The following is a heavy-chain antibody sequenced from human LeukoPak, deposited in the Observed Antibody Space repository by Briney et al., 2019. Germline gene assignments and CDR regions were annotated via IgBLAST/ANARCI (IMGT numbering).Heavy chain of an antibody. V-gene: IGHV3-66*01. CDR3: AREAGGDGYKILDY. CDR1: GFTVSSNY. D-gene: IGHD5-24*01. Sequence: PGGSLRLSCAASGFTVSSNYMSWVRQAPGKGLEWVSVIYSGGSTYYADSVKGRFTISRDNSKNTLYLQMNSLRAEDTAVYYCAREAGGDGYKILDYWGQGTLVTVSS. J-gene: IGHJ4*02. CDR2: IYSGGST.